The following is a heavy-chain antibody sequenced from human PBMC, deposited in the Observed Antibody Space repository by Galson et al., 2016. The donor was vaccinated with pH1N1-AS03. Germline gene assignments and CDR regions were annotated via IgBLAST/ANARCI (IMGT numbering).Heavy chain of an antibody. CDR1: GGSISSYY. D-gene: IGHD4-17*01. V-gene: IGHV4-59*08. J-gene: IGHJ4*02. Sequence: ETLSLTCTVSGGSISSYYWSWIRQPPGERLEWIGYIFYNGTTNYNPSLKSRVTISVDTSKNQFSLKLTSVTAADTAVYYCARFPDYGDDVGYWGQGTLVTVSS. CDR2: IFYNGTT. CDR3: ARFPDYGDDVGY.